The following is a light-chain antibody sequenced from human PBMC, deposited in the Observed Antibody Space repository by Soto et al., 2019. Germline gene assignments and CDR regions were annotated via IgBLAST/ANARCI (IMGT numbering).Light chain of an antibody. CDR1: QSIVNSNGYTY. J-gene: IGKJ2*01. V-gene: IGKV2-28*01. CDR2: LVS. CDR3: MQAGQTPDT. Sequence: VRTQSPLSLHATPGEPASISSTSSQSIVNSNGYTYLDWYLQKPGQSPQLRIYLVSNRYYGVPERFSGSGSGTDFTLTSSRGEAEDVGVYFCMQAGQTPDTVGRGPKLEIK.